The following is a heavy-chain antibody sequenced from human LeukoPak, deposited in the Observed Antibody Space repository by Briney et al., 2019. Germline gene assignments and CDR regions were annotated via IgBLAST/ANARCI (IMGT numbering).Heavy chain of an antibody. CDR3: ARVPTVAEDYYYYYYMDV. CDR1: GDSVSSNSAA. J-gene: IGHJ6*03. CDR2: TYYRSKWYN. V-gene: IGHV6-1*01. D-gene: IGHD6-19*01. Sequence: SQTLSLTCAISGDSVSSNSAAWNWIRQSPSRGLEWLGRTYYRSKWYNDYAVSVKSRITINPDTSKNQFSLQLNSVTPEDTAVYYCARVPTVAEDYYYYYYMDVWGKGTTVTVSS.